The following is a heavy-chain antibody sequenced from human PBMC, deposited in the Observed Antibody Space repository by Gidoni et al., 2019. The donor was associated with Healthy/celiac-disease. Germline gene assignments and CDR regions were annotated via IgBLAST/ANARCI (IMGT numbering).Heavy chain of an antibody. D-gene: IGHD2-15*01. CDR2: INPNSGGT. J-gene: IGHJ5*02. CDR3: AREFSVGYCSGGSCYSNWFDP. Sequence: QVQLVQSGAEVKKPGASVKVSCKASGYTFTGYYMHWVRQAPGQGLEWMGWINPNSGGTNYAQKFQGRVTMTRDTSISTAYMELSRLRSDDTAVYYCAREFSVGYCSGGSCYSNWFDPWGQGTLVTVSS. CDR1: GYTFTGYY. V-gene: IGHV1-2*02.